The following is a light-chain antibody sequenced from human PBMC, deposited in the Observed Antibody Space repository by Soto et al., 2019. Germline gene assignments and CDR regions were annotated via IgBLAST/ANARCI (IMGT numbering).Light chain of an antibody. V-gene: IGKV1-5*01. CDR2: DAS. CDR1: QSVSSW. CDR3: QQYISFPKT. J-gene: IGKJ1*01. Sequence: DIQMTQSPPTLPAFVGDTVTITCRASQSVSSWLAWYQQKPGTAPNLLIYDASSLASGVPSRFSGSGSGTKFTLTIRSLQRDDFATYYRQQYISFPKTFGQGTKVEMK.